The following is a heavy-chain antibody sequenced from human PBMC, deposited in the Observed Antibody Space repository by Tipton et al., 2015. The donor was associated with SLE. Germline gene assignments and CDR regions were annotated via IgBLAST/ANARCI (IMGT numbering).Heavy chain of an antibody. V-gene: IGHV3-7*01. Sequence: SLRLSCAASGFTFRSYWMSWIRQAPGKGLEWVANVKQDGSEKKYVDSVKGRFTISRDNAENSLYLQMNSLGAEDTAVYYCAKEDWIHSGDYGDDAFDIWGQGTMVTVS. CDR2: VKQDGSEK. CDR1: GFTFRSYW. CDR3: AKEDWIHSGDYGDDAFDI. D-gene: IGHD1-26*01. J-gene: IGHJ3*02.